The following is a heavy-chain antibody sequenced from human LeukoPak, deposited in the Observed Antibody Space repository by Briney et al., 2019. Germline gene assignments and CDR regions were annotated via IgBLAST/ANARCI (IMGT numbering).Heavy chain of an antibody. Sequence: SETLSLTCTVSGGSISSYYWSWIRQPPGKGLEWIGYIYYSGSTNYNPSLKSRVTISVDTSKNHLSLSLTSVTAADTAVYCSRENGAFSPFGYWGQGTLVTVSS. CDR3: SRENGAFSPFGY. CDR2: IYYSGST. J-gene: IGHJ4*02. V-gene: IGHV4-59*12. D-gene: IGHD2-8*01. CDR1: GGSISSYY.